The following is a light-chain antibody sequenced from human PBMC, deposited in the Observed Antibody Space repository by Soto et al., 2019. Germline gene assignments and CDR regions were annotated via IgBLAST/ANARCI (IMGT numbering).Light chain of an antibody. J-gene: IGKJ5*01. Sequence: EIVLTQSPATLSLSPGERATLSCRASQSVNSYLAWYQQKPGQAPRLLIYEASNRATGIPARFSGSGSGTDFTLTISSLEPEDFAVYYCQQRSSWPSITFGQGTRLEIK. CDR1: QSVNSY. CDR3: QQRSSWPSIT. V-gene: IGKV3-11*01. CDR2: EAS.